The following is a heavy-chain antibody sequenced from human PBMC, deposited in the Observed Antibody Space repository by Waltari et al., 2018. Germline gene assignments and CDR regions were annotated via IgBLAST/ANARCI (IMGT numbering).Heavy chain of an antibody. CDR3: ARGHWNYEA. D-gene: IGHD1-7*01. CDR2: INHSGST. CDR1: GGSFNDYF. V-gene: IGHV4-34*01. Sequence: QVQLQQWGAGLLKPSETLSLTCAVYGGSFNDYFWSWIHQPPGKGLEWIGEINHSGSTNYNSSLKSRLTISVDTSRNQFSLKLTSVTAADTAMYYCARGHWNYEAWGQGTVVTVSS. J-gene: IGHJ3*01.